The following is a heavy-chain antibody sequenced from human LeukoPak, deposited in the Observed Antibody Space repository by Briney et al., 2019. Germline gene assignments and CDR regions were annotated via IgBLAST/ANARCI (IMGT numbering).Heavy chain of an antibody. J-gene: IGHJ4*02. CDR1: GFTFSDYY. Sequence: QAGGSLRLSCAASGFTFSDYYMSWIRQAPGKGLEWVAFIRYDGSNRYYADSVKGRFTISRDNSKNTLYLQMNSLRAEDTAVYYCAKDGHKKRLAGTTTRGHFDYWGQGTLVTVSS. CDR3: AKDGHKKRLAGTTTRGHFDY. V-gene: IGHV3-30*02. D-gene: IGHD1-26*01. CDR2: IRYDGSNR.